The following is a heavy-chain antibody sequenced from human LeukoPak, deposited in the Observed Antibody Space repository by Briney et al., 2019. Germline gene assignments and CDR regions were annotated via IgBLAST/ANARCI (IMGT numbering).Heavy chain of an antibody. CDR2: ISSSSSYI. CDR3: AREGDYGDFHY. CDR1: GFTFSSYS. Sequence: GGSLRLSCAASGFTFSSYSMNWVRQAPGKGLEWVSSISSSSSYIYYADSVKGRFTISRDNAKNSLYLHMNSLRAEDTAVYYCAREGDYGDFHYWGQGTLVTVSS. J-gene: IGHJ4*02. V-gene: IGHV3-21*01. D-gene: IGHD4-17*01.